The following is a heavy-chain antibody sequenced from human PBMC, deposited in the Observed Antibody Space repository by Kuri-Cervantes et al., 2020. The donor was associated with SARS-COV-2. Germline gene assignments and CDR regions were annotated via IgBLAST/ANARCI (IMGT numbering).Heavy chain of an antibody. V-gene: IGHV3-23*01. CDR2: ISGSGGST. CDR3: AKDAGIAAAGTRYYYYYYMDV. D-gene: IGHD6-13*01. J-gene: IGHJ6*03. Sequence: GESLKISCAASGFTFSSYAMHWVRQVPGKGLEWVSAISGSGGSTYYADSVKGRFTISRDNSKNTLYLQMNSLRAEDTAVYYCAKDAGIAAAGTRYYYYYYMDVWGKGTTVTVSS. CDR1: GFTFSSYA.